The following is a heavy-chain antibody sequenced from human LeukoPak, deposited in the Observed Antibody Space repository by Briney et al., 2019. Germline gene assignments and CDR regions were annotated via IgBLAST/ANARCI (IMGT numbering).Heavy chain of an antibody. Sequence: SETLSLTCTVSGGSISSYYWSWIRQPPGKGLEWIWYIYYSGSTNYNPSLKSRVTISVDTSKNQFSLKLSSVTAADTAVYYCAREMATINAFDIWGQGTMVTVSS. CDR3: AREMATINAFDI. J-gene: IGHJ3*02. V-gene: IGHV4-59*01. CDR1: GGSISSYY. CDR2: IYYSGST. D-gene: IGHD5-24*01.